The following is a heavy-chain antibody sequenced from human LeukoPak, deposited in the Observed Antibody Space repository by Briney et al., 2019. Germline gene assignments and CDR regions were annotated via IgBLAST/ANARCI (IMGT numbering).Heavy chain of an antibody. D-gene: IGHD2-15*01. Sequence: PSETLSLTCAVYGGSFSGYYWSWLREPPGRGLEWLGEINHSGRTNYNTSLKSRVTISVGTSKNQFSLKQSSVTGADAAVYYCARALGYCSGGSCYYGYWGQGTLVTVSS. CDR2: INHSGRT. CDR3: ARALGYCSGGSCYYGY. J-gene: IGHJ4*02. CDR1: GGSFSGYY. V-gene: IGHV4-34*01.